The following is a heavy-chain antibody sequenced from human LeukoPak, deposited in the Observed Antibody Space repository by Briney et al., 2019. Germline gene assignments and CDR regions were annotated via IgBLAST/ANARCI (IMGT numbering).Heavy chain of an antibody. Sequence: AETLSLTCAVYGGTFSGYYWSWIRQPPGKGLEWIGEINHSGSTDYNPSLKSRVTISVDTSKNQFSLKLSSVTAADTAVYYCARGPDIAVVPAANNDAFDIWGQGTTVTVSS. CDR1: GGTFSGYY. CDR3: ARGPDIAVVPAANNDAFDI. CDR2: INHSGST. D-gene: IGHD2-2*01. V-gene: IGHV4-34*01. J-gene: IGHJ3*02.